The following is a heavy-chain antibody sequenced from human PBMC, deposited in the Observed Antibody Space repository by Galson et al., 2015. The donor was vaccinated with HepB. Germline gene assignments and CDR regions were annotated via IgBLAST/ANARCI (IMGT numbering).Heavy chain of an antibody. CDR2: IWYDGRDQ. CDR1: GFIFRNYG. Sequence: SLRLSCAPSGFIFRNYGMHWVRQAPGKGLEWVAVIWYDGRDQKYADSVRGRFTISRDNSRNTLYLQMSSLRVEDTALYYCAKLDSSGCSWGRGTLVTVSS. V-gene: IGHV3-33*06. J-gene: IGHJ4*02. CDR3: AKLDSSGCS. D-gene: IGHD3-22*01.